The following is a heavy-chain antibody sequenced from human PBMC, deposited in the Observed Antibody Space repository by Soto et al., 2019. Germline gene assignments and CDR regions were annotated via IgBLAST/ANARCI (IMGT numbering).Heavy chain of an antibody. CDR3: ARREKGMDV. V-gene: IGHV4-34*01. J-gene: IGHJ6*02. CDR2: INHSGST. Sequence: SETLSLTCAVYGGSFSGYYWGWVRQPPGKGLEWIGEINHSGSTNYNPSLKSRVTISVDTSKNQFSLKLSSVTAADTAVYYCARREKGMDVWGQGTKVTVSS. CDR1: GGSFSGYY.